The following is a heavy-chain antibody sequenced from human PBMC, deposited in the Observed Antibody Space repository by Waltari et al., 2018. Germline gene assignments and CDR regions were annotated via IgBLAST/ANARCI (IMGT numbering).Heavy chain of an antibody. CDR1: GGSISSSNW. D-gene: IGHD3-16*01. CDR3: ARGEYGDHDTAY. CDR2: IYHSGGT. Sequence: QVQLQESGPGLVKPSGTLSLTCAVSGGSISSSNWWSWVRQPPGKGLEWIGEIYHSGGTNYNPSLKRRVTISVDKSKNQFSLKLSSVTAADTAVYYCARGEYGDHDTAYWGQGTLVTVSS. V-gene: IGHV4-4*02. J-gene: IGHJ4*02.